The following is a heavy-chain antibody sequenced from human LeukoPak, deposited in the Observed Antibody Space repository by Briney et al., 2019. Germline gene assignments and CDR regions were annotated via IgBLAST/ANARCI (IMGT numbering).Heavy chain of an antibody. D-gene: IGHD3-10*01. CDR2: IYHSGST. CDR1: GGSISSSNW. Sequence: PSETLSLTCAVSGGSISSSNWWSCVRQPPGKGLEWIGEIYHSGSTNYNPSLKSRFTISVDKSKNQFSLKLSSVTAADTAVYYCARDPIGGSGSYRFDPWGQGTLVTVSS. J-gene: IGHJ5*02. CDR3: ARDPIGGSGSYRFDP. V-gene: IGHV4-4*02.